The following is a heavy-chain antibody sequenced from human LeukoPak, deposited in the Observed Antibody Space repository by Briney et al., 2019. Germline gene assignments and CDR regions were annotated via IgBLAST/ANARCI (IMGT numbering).Heavy chain of an antibody. CDR2: MYNSGST. V-gene: IGHV4-59*01. CDR1: GGSLSGSY. CDR3: ARGIESYGDYGY. D-gene: IGHD4-17*01. J-gene: IGHJ4*02. Sequence: SETLSLTCTVSGGSLSGSYWSWIRQPPGKGLQWIAYMYNSGSTNYNPSLKSRVTISIDTSKNQFSLKLSSLTAADTAIYYCARGIESYGDYGYWGQGILVTVSS.